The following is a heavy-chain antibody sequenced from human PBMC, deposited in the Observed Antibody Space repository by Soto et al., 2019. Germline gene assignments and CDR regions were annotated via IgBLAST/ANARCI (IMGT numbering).Heavy chain of an antibody. Sequence: SGTXSLTCTFSGGSIISSSYYWCWIRQPPGKGLEWIGSIYYSGSTYYNPSLKSRFTISVDTSKNQFSLKLSSVTAADTAVYYCERLREEADGTSKGLETWGQGTLVTVSS. CDR1: GGSIISSSYY. J-gene: IGHJ5*02. D-gene: IGHD6-13*01. CDR3: ERLREEADGTSKGLET. CDR2: IYYSGST. V-gene: IGHV4-39*01.